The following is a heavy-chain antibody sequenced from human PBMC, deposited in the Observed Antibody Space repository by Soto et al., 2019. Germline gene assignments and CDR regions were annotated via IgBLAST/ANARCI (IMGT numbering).Heavy chain of an antibody. CDR1: GGSISSGGYY. CDR2: IYYSGST. Sequence: SETLSLTCTVSGGSISSGGYYWSWIRQHPGKGLEWIGYIYYSGSTYYNPSLKSRVTISVDTSKNQFSLKLSSVTAADTAVYYCARDKGRYYGSGSITPYYHYYGMDVWGQGTTVTVS. CDR3: ARDKGRYYGSGSITPYYHYYGMDV. J-gene: IGHJ6*02. V-gene: IGHV4-31*03. D-gene: IGHD3-10*01.